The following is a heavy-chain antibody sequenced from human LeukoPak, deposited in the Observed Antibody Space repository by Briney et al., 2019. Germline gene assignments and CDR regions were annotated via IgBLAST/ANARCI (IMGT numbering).Heavy chain of an antibody. Sequence: PSETLSLTCAVYGGSFSGYYWSWIRQPPGKGLEWIGEINHSGSTNYNPSLKSRVTISVDTSKNQFSLKLSSVTAADTAVYYCARDLFVVVPAAITWGQGTLVTVSS. CDR3: ARDLFVVVPAAIT. V-gene: IGHV4-34*01. CDR1: GGSFSGYY. D-gene: IGHD2-2*01. J-gene: IGHJ5*02. CDR2: INHSGST.